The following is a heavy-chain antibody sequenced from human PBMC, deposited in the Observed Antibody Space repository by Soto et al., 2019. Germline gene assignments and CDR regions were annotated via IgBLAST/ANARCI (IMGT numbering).Heavy chain of an antibody. CDR1: GYSFISYW. CDR2: IYPGDSDT. J-gene: IGHJ4*02. Sequence: PGESLKISCKGSGYSFISYWIGWVRQIPGKGLEWMGIIYPGDSDTRYSPSFQGQVTISADKSISTAYLQWSSLKASDTAMYYCAIVPYCSSTSCYDAVDYWGQGTLVTVSS. CDR3: AIVPYCSSTSCYDAVDY. V-gene: IGHV5-51*01. D-gene: IGHD2-2*01.